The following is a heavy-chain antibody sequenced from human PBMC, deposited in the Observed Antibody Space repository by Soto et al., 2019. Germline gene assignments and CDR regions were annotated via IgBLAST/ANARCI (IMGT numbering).Heavy chain of an antibody. CDR3: ARHSKCSSTSCYRGYYYYGMDA. CDR1: GYSFTSYW. CDR2: IYPGDSDT. V-gene: IGHV5-51*01. D-gene: IGHD2-2*02. Sequence: PGESLKISCKGSGYSFTSYWIGWVRQMPGKGLEWMGIIYPGDSDTRYSPSFQGQVTISADKSISTAYLQWSSLKASDTAMYYCARHSKCSSTSCYRGYYYYGMDAWGQGTTVTVSS. J-gene: IGHJ6*02.